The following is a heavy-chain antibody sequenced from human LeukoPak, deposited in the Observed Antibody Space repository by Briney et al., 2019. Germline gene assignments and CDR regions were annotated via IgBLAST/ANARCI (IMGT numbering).Heavy chain of an antibody. D-gene: IGHD5-18*01. Sequence: SVKVSCKASGYTFTSYYMHWVRQAPGQGLEWMGRIIPILGIANYAQKFQGRVTITADKSTSTAYMELSSLRSEDTAVYCCARDRGSGYSYGTDYWGQGTLVTVSS. CDR2: IIPILGIA. V-gene: IGHV1-69*04. CDR1: GYTFTSYY. CDR3: ARDRGSGYSYGTDY. J-gene: IGHJ4*02.